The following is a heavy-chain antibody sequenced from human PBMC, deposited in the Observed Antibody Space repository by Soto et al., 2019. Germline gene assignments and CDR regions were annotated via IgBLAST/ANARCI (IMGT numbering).Heavy chain of an antibody. D-gene: IGHD2-2*01. J-gene: IGHJ4*02. CDR2: IKQDGSEK. Sequence: EVQLVESGGGLVLPGGSLRLSCAASGFTFSSYWMSWVRQAPGKGLEWVANIKQDGSEKYYVDSEKGRFTISRDNAKNSLYLQMNSRRAEDTAVYYCARGRGCSTGCHNFDYWGQGTLVTVSS. CDR1: GFTFSSYW. CDR3: ARGRGCSTGCHNFDY. V-gene: IGHV3-7*01.